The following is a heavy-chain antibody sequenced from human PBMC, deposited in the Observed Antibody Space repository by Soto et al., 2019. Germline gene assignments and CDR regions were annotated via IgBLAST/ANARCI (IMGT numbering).Heavy chain of an antibody. Sequence: PSDTLSLTFTVSGGSISSSSYYWCWILQPPGKGLEWIGSIYYSGSTYYNPSLKSRVTISVDTSKNQFSLKLSSVTAADTAVYYCARHPFEQWLVSGAPWFDPWGQGTLITVSS. J-gene: IGHJ5*02. V-gene: IGHV4-39*01. CDR2: IYYSGST. D-gene: IGHD6-19*01. CDR3: ARHPFEQWLVSGAPWFDP. CDR1: GGSISSSSYY.